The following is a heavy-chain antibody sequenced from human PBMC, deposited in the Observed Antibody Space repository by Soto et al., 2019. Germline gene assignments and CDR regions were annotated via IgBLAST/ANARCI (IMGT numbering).Heavy chain of an antibody. CDR3: AREKQVAPGPPRSFLDV. J-gene: IGHJ4*02. CDR2: MYFSGTT. CDR1: GVSLSSGGFY. V-gene: IGHV4-31*03. Sequence: QVQLRESGPGLVKASETLALTCSVSGVSLSSGGFYWSWIRLTPGKGLEWIGHMYFSGTTYYNPSLRGRLTMPVVPSKNQFSMRLSSVTAADTAVYFYAREKQVAPGPPRSFLDVWGQGILVTVSS. D-gene: IGHD1-26*01.